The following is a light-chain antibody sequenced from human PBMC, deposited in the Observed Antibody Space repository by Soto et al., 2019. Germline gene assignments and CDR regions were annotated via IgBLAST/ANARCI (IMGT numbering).Light chain of an antibody. CDR2: AAS. Sequence: DIPMTQSPSSLSASVGDRVTITCRASQSISSYLNWYQQKPGKAPKLLIYAASSLQSGVPSRFSGSGSGTDFTLTISSLQPEDFATYYCQQSYSTQWSFAQGTKVDIK. CDR1: QSISSY. CDR3: QQSYSTQWS. V-gene: IGKV1-39*01. J-gene: IGKJ1*01.